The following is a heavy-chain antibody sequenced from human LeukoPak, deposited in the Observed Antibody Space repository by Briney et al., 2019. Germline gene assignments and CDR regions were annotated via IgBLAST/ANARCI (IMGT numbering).Heavy chain of an antibody. J-gene: IGHJ3*02. D-gene: IGHD1-26*01. CDR2: IRKDGREK. Sequence: GGSLRLSCAASGFTFEIYWMSWVRQAPGKGLEWVANIRKDGREKNYVDSMKGRFTISRDNAKNSLYLQMNSLRADDTALYYCARHWEGVESDAFDIWGQGTMVT. CDR1: GFTFEIYW. CDR3: ARHWEGVESDAFDI. V-gene: IGHV3-7*04.